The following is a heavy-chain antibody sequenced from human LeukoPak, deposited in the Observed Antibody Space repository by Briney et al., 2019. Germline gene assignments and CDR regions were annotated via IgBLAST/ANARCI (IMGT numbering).Heavy chain of an antibody. V-gene: IGHV3-23*01. J-gene: IGHJ4*02. CDR2: ISGGGGST. CDR3: AKDQMRWLQLPRSDY. CDR1: GFTFSSYA. Sequence: GGSLRLSCAASGFTFSSYAMSWVRQAPGKGLEWASAISGGGGSTYYADSVKGRFTISRDNSKNSLYLQMNSLRAEDTAVYYCAKDQMRWLQLPRSDYWGQGTLVTVSS. D-gene: IGHD5-24*01.